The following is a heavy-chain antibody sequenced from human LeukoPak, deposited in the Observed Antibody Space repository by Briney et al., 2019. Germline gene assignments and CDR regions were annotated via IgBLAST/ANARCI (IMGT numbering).Heavy chain of an antibody. CDR3: AHIEGGDIVVVPAARFDY. CDR2: IYWNDDK. V-gene: IGHV2-5*01. CDR1: GFSLSTSGVG. D-gene: IGHD2-2*01. Sequence: SGPTLVKPTQTLTLTCTFSGFSLSTSGVGVGWIRQPPGKALEWLALIYWNDDKRYSPSLKSRLTITKDTSKNQVVLTMTNMDPVDTATYYCAHIEGGDIVVVPAARFDYWGQGTLVTVSS. J-gene: IGHJ4*02.